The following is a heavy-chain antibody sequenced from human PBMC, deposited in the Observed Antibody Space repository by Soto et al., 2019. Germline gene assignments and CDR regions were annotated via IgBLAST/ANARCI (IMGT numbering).Heavy chain of an antibody. CDR3: ARGKYSSSSLQYYYYMDV. CDR1: GGSISSYY. Sequence: PSETLSLTCTVSGGSISSYYWSWIRQPPGKGLEWIGYIYYSGSTNYNPSLKSRVTISVDTSKNQFSLKLSSVTAADTAVYYCARGKYSSSSLQYYYYMDVWGKGTTVTVSS. D-gene: IGHD6-6*01. CDR2: IYYSGST. V-gene: IGHV4-59*01. J-gene: IGHJ6*03.